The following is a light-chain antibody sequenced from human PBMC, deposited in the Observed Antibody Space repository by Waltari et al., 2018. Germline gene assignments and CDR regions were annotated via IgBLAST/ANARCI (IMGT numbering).Light chain of an antibody. CDR3: QQYKKWPPLT. J-gene: IGKJ4*01. Sequence: EIVMTQSPVTLSGSPGERVTLFCRASQSVGTDLAWYQQKPGQAPRLLIYGVSTRPTAIADRFIGGGSATEFTLTISSLQSEDFAVYYCQQYKKWPPLTFGGGTKVDIK. CDR1: QSVGTD. V-gene: IGKV3-15*01. CDR2: GVS.